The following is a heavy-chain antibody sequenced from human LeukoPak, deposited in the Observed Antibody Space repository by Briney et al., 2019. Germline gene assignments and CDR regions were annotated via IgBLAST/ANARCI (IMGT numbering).Heavy chain of an antibody. CDR3: ARRGGPVVVPAATRWFDP. V-gene: IGHV4-30-2*01. D-gene: IGHD2-2*01. Sequence: SETLSLTCAVSGGSISSGGYSWSWIRQPPGKGLEWIGYIYHSGSTYYNPSLKSRVTISVDRSKNQFSLKLSSVTAADTAVYYCARRGGPVVVPAATRWFDPWGQGTLVTVSS. CDR2: IYHSGST. CDR1: GGSISSGGYS. J-gene: IGHJ5*02.